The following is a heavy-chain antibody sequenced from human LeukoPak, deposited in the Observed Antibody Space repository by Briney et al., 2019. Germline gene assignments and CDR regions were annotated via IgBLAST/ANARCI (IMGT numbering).Heavy chain of an antibody. V-gene: IGHV4-30-4*02. CDR2: IYYSGST. D-gene: IGHD3-10*01. J-gene: IGHJ4*02. CDR3: ARGGPRFGELWYFDY. Sequence: SETLSLTCTVSGGSISSGDYYWSWIRQPPGKGLEWIGYIYYSGSTYYNPSLKSRVTISVDTSKNQFSLKLSSVTAADTAVYYCARGGPRFGELWYFDYWGQGTLVTVSS. CDR1: GGSISSGDYY.